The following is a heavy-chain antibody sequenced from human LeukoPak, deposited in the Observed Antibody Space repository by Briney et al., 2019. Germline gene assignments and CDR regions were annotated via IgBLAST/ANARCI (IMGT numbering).Heavy chain of an antibody. CDR1: GFTFSSYS. J-gene: IGHJ4*02. V-gene: IGHV3-23*01. CDR2: IRGSGGSI. D-gene: IGHD2-2*01. CDR3: AKDWGDIVVVPDTYFDY. Sequence: GGSLRLSCAASGFTFSSYSMNWVRQAPGKGLEWVSGIRGSGGSIYYADSVKGRFTISRDNSKNTLYLQMNSLRAEDTAVYYSAKDWGDIVVVPDTYFDYWGQGTLVTVSS.